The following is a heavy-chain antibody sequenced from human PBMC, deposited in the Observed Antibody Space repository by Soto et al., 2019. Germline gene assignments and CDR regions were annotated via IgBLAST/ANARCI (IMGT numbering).Heavy chain of an antibody. Sequence: QVQLQESGPGLVKPSQTLSLTCTVSGGSISSGDYYWSWIRQPPGKGLEWIGYIYYSGSSYYNPYPRSRVTSIVDASKNGASRKLSFLSAAGTAGYYCARGRPDGSRVDPWGQGPLVTVSS. CDR3: ARGRPDGSRVDP. CDR1: GGSISSGDYY. CDR2: IYYSGSS. J-gene: IGHJ5*02. D-gene: IGHD6-13*01. V-gene: IGHV4-30-4*01.